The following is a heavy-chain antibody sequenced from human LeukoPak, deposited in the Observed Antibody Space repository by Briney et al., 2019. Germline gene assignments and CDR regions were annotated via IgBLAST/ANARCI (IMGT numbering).Heavy chain of an antibody. CDR3: ARYGVGATSMDY. Sequence: PGGSLRLSCAASGFTFSSYSMNWVRQAPGKGLEWVSYISSSSSTMYYADSVKGRFTISRDNAKNSLYLQMNSLRAEDTAVYYCARYGVGATSMDYWGQGTLVTVSS. D-gene: IGHD1-26*01. CDR2: ISSSSSTM. V-gene: IGHV3-48*01. CDR1: GFTFSSYS. J-gene: IGHJ4*02.